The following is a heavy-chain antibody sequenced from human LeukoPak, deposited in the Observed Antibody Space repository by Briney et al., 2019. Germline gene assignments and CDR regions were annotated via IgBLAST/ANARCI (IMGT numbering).Heavy chain of an antibody. CDR2: ISANNGNT. Sequence: ASLNVSCKASGYTFTTHGFIWVRQAPGRGLEWMGWISANNGNTNYAQKFQDRVTMTTDASTSTAYMEMRSLRIDDTAVYYCARVVGDRVDPWGQGTRVTVSS. CDR1: GYTFTTHG. V-gene: IGHV1-18*01. J-gene: IGHJ5*02. CDR3: ARVVGDRVDP. D-gene: IGHD4-17*01.